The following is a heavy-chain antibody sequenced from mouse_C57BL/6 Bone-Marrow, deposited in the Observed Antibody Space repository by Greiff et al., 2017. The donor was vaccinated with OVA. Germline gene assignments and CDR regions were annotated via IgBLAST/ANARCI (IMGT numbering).Heavy chain of an antibody. J-gene: IGHJ4*01. D-gene: IGHD4-1*01. CDR3: ATLTGRAMDY. CDR1: GFSFTSYG. V-gene: IGHV2-2*01. Sequence: VKLQQSGPGLVQPSQSLSITCTVSGFSFTSYGVHWVRQSPGKGLEWLGVIWSGGSTDYNADFISRLSISKDNSKSQVFFKMNSLQADDTAIYYCATLTGRAMDYWGQGTSVTVSS. CDR2: IWSGGST.